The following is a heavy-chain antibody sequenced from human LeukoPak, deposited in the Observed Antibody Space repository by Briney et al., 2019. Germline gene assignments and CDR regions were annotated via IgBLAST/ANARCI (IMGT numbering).Heavy chain of an antibody. V-gene: IGHV5-51*01. CDR2: IYPGDYDT. CDR1: GYSFTNYW. D-gene: IGHD2-2*01. Sequence: GESLKISCKASGYSFTNYWIAWVRQLHGKDLEWMGIIYPGDYDTTYSPSLQGQVTISADKSISPAYLQWTSLKASDTAMYYCARRVYCISTSCPAHAFDIWGQGTMVTVSS. J-gene: IGHJ3*02. CDR3: ARRVYCISTSCPAHAFDI.